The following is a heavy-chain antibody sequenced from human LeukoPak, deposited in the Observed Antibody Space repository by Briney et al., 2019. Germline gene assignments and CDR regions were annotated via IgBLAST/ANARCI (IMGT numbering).Heavy chain of an antibody. J-gene: IGHJ4*02. CDR3: ARLDYYDSNGYFVY. CDR2: IYHSGST. D-gene: IGHD3-22*01. CDR1: GYSISSGYY. V-gene: IGHV4-38-2*02. Sequence: SETLSLTCTVSGYSISSGYYWGWIRQSPGKGLEWIGTIYHSGSTYYNPSLKSRVTVSVDTSNNQFSLKLSSVTAADTAVYYCARLDYYDSNGYFVYWGQGTLVTVSS.